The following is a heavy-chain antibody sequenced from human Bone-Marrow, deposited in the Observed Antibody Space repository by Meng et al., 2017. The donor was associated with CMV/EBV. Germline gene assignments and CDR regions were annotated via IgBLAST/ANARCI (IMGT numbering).Heavy chain of an antibody. J-gene: IGHJ4*02. CDR2: IWYDGSNK. V-gene: IGHV3-33*01. Sequence: CAASGFTFSSYGMHWVRQAPGKGLEWVAVIWYDGSNKYYADSVKGRFTISRDNSKNTLYLQMNSLRAEDTAVYYCARGDHRGILAHDYWGQGTLVTVSS. CDR3: ARGDHRGILAHDY. CDR1: GFTFSSYG. D-gene: IGHD3-3*02.